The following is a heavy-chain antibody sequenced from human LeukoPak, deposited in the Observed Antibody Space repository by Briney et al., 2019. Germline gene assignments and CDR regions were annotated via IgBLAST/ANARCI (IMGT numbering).Heavy chain of an antibody. CDR1: GYTFTGYY. J-gene: IGHJ4*02. V-gene: IGHV1-2*02. D-gene: IGHD6-13*01. Sequence: ASVKVSCKAPGYTFTGYYMHWVRQAPGQGLEWMGWINPNSGGTNYAQKCQGRVTMNRDTSISTAYMALSRLRSDDTAVYYCARGDRKQSGYSSSWYARDLDYRGQGTLVTVSS. CDR2: INPNSGGT. CDR3: ARGDRKQSGYSSSWYARDLDY.